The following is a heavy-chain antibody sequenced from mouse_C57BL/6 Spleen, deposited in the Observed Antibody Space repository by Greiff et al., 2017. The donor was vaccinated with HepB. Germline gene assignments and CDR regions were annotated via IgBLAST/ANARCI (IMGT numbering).Heavy chain of an antibody. V-gene: IGHV1-69*01. D-gene: IGHD1-1*01. CDR2: IDPSDSYT. CDR3: ARSRDTTYYFDY. J-gene: IGHJ2*01. CDR1: GYTFTSYW. Sequence: VQLQQSGAELVMPGASVKLSCKASGYTFTSYWMHWVKQRPGQGLEWIGEIDPSDSYTNYNQKFKGKSTLTVDKSSSTAYMQLSSLTSEDSAVYYCARSRDTTYYFDYWGQGTTLTVSS.